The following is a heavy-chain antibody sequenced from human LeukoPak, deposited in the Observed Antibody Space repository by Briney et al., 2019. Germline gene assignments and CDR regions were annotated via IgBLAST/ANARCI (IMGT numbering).Heavy chain of an antibody. CDR2: INDDGSTT. D-gene: IGHD3-10*01. V-gene: IGHV3-74*01. Sequence: PGGSLRLSGAGSGFTFSSYLMHWVRQAPGRGLVWFSRINDDGSTTNHADSVKGRFTISRDNAKSTLYLQMNSLRAEDTAVYYCARAAMVRGVDYFDSWGQGTLVTVSS. J-gene: IGHJ4*02. CDR3: ARAAMVRGVDYFDS. CDR1: GFTFSSYL.